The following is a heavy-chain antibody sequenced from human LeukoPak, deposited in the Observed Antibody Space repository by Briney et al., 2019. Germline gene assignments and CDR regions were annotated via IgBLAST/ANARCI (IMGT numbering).Heavy chain of an antibody. CDR2: IYYSGST. CDR3: AREPAVQVFDY. CDR1: GGSFSGYY. Sequence: PSETLSLTCVVYGGSFSGYYWSWIRQPPGKGLEWIGYIYYSGSTNYNPSLKSRVTISVDTSKNQFSLKLSSVTAADTAVYYCAREPAVQVFDYWGQGTLVTVSS. V-gene: IGHV4-59*12. D-gene: IGHD2-2*01. J-gene: IGHJ4*02.